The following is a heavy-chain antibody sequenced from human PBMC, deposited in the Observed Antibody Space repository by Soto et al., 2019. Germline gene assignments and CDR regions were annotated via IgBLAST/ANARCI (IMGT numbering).Heavy chain of an antibody. J-gene: IGHJ5*02. CDR1: GGSIISYY. CDR3: ARHTGQLSPFDT. D-gene: IGHD2-2*01. V-gene: IGHV4-59*04. Sequence: SETLSLTCTVSGGSIISYYWSWIRQPTGKGLEWIGYIYYSGSTSYNPSLQSRVTISVDSSKIQFSLKLTSVTAAHTPVYYCARHTGQLSPFDTWGLGTLVTVPS. CDR2: IYYSGST.